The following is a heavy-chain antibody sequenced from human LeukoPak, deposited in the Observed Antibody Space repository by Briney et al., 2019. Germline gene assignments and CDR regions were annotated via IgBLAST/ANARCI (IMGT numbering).Heavy chain of an antibody. V-gene: IGHV3-21*01. J-gene: IGHJ4*02. D-gene: IGHD1-1*01. CDR2: ISSSSSYT. Sequence: PGGSLRLSCAASGFTFSSYSMNWVRQAPGKGLEWVSSISSSSSYTYYADSVKGRFTISRDNAKNSLYLQMNSLRAEDTAVYYCARISTTGTDYWGQGTLVTVSS. CDR1: GFTFSSYS. CDR3: ARISTTGTDY.